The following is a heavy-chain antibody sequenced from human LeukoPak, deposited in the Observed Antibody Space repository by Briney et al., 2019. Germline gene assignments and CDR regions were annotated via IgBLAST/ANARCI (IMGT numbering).Heavy chain of an antibody. D-gene: IGHD3-16*01. CDR2: IYYSGST. CDR3: ARESFYAFDI. Sequence: PSETLSLTCTASGGSISSYYWSWLRQPPGKGLEWSGYIYYSGSTNYNPSLKSRVPIPVDTSENQFSLKLSSVTAADTAVYYCARESFYAFDIWGQGTMVTVSS. V-gene: IGHV4-59*01. J-gene: IGHJ3*02. CDR1: GGSISSYY.